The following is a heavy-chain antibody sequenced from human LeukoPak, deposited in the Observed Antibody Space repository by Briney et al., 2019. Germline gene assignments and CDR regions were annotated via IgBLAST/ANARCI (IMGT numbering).Heavy chain of an antibody. Sequence: PSETLSLTCTVSGGSMSSDYWSWVRQPPGKGLEWIGYIYNSGGTNYNPSLKTRITISADTSQNQFSLKLTSVTAADAAVYYCASHYRFAFDNWGQGTLVTVSS. CDR1: GGSMSSDY. CDR2: IYNSGGT. J-gene: IGHJ3*02. D-gene: IGHD3-16*02. V-gene: IGHV4-59*08. CDR3: ASHYRFAFDN.